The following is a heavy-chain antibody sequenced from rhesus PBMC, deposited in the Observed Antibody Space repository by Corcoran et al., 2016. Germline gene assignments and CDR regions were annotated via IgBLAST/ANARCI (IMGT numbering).Heavy chain of an antibody. CDR2: VNTDTGNP. CDR3: ARLSYGSNDAFDF. CDR1: GYTLTSHG. Sequence: QVQLVQSGAEGKQPGASVKVSCKASGYTLTSHGMNWVRQAHGQRLEWMGWVNTDTGNPTSAQSFNERFTFSMDTSISTAYLQISSLKAEDTAVYYCARLSYGSNDAFDFWGQGLRVTVSS. J-gene: IGHJ3*01. V-gene: IGHV7-114*01. D-gene: IGHD4-29*01.